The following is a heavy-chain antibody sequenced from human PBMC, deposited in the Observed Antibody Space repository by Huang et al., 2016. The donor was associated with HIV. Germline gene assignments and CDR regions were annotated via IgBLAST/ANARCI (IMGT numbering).Heavy chain of an antibody. CDR1: GFTFNSYA. J-gene: IGHJ4*02. Sequence: EVQLLESGGGLVQPGGSLRLSCAASGFTFNSYAMSWFRQAPVKGLEWVSAIIGTGNTPYYADSVKGRFTISRDNARNTLYLQLNSLRPDDTAIYYCAKVRGSGSFYNDNWGQGTLVTVSS. CDR2: IIGTGNTP. D-gene: IGHD3-10*01. CDR3: AKVRGSGSFYNDN. V-gene: IGHV3-23*01.